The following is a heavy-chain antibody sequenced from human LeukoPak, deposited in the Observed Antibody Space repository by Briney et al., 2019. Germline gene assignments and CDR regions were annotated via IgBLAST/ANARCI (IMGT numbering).Heavy chain of an antibody. CDR3: ARSEGGSGYYWGIY. Sequence: TGGSLRLSCAASGFTFSTYTMNWVRQAPGKGLEWVSCISSSSSTIYYADSVRGRFTISRDDAKNSLYLQMNSLRPEDSAVYYCARSEGGSGYYWGIYWGQGTLVTVSS. CDR1: GFTFSTYT. CDR2: ISSSSSTI. D-gene: IGHD5-12*01. V-gene: IGHV3-48*01. J-gene: IGHJ4*02.